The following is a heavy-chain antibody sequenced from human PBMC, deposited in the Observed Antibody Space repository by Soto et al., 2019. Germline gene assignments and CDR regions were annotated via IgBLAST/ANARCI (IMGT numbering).Heavy chain of an antibody. J-gene: IGHJ4*02. Sequence: GGSLRLSCAASGFTVSSNYMSWVRQAPGKGLEWVSVIYSGGSTYYADSVKGRFTISRDNSRNTLYLQMNSLRAEDTAVYYCARDGITMVRGVIMYYFDYWGQGTLVTVSS. CDR2: IYSGGST. CDR3: ARDGITMVRGVIMYYFDY. CDR1: GFTVSSNY. V-gene: IGHV3-53*05. D-gene: IGHD3-10*01.